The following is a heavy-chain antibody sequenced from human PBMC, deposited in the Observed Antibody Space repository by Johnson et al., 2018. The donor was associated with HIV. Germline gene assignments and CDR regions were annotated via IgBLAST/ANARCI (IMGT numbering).Heavy chain of an antibody. J-gene: IGHJ3*02. V-gene: IGHV3-30*04. CDR3: ASPYYYASGTYYNEKPMDAFDI. D-gene: IGHD3-10*01. CDR2: ISYDGSDK. CDR1: GFTFSTYT. Sequence: QVQLVESGGGVVQPGRSLRLSCVASGFTFSTYTMHWVRQTPGRGLEWVAVISYDGSDKYYAESVKGRFTISRDNSNNPLYLQMNSLRAEDTALYYCASPYYYASGTYYNEKPMDAFDIWGQGTMVTVSS.